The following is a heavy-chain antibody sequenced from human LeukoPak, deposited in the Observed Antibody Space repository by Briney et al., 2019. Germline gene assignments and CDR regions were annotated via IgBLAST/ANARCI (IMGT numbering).Heavy chain of an antibody. V-gene: IGHV1-2*02. CDR2: INPNSGGT. CDR3: ARDYKYYYDSSGSDY. D-gene: IGHD3-22*01. J-gene: IGHJ4*02. CDR1: GYTFTGYY. Sequence: ASVKVSCKASGYTFTGYYMHWVRQAPGQGLEWMGWINPNSGGTNYAQKFQGRVTMTRDTSISTAYMELSRLRSDDTAVYYCARDYKYYYDSSGSDYWGQGTLVTVSS.